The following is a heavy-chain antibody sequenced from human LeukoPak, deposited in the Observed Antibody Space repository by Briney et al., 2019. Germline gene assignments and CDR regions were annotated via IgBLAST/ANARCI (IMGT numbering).Heavy chain of an antibody. CDR3: AREDTGVAFDI. Sequence: PGGSLRLSCAASGFTFSSYAMSWVRQGPGKGLEWVSYISGSGIKHYADSVKGRFTISRDNAKNSLYLQMNSLRVEDTAVYYCAREDTGVAFDIWGQGTTVTV. CDR1: GFTFSSYA. D-gene: IGHD2-8*01. CDR2: ISGSGIK. V-gene: IGHV3-48*03. J-gene: IGHJ3*02.